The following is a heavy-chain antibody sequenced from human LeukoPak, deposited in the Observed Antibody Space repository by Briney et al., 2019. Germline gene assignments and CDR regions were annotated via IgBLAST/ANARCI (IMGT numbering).Heavy chain of an antibody. J-gene: IGHJ4*02. CDR1: GGSVSSSSYY. CDR2: SYYSGST. Sequence: SETLSLTCTVSGGSVSSSSYYWSWVRQPPGKGLEWVGYSYYSGSTYYNPSLKSRVTISVDTSKNQFSLKLNSVTAADTAVYYCASILWFGDQYFDYWGQGTLVTVSS. CDR3: ASILWFGDQYFDY. D-gene: IGHD3-10*01. V-gene: IGHV4-30-4*01.